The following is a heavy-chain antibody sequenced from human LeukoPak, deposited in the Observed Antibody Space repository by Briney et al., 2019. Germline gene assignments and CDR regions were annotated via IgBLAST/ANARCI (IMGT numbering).Heavy chain of an antibody. Sequence: GGSLRLSCAASGFTFSNYGMSWVRQAPGKGLERVSAISASSSSIYYADSVKGRFTISRDNSKNTLYLQMNSLRAEDTAVYYCARGSHYDFWSGYYTGTFDYWGQGTLVTVSS. CDR3: ARGSHYDFWSGYYTGTFDY. CDR2: ISASSSSI. V-gene: IGHV3-23*01. D-gene: IGHD3-3*01. J-gene: IGHJ4*02. CDR1: GFTFSNYG.